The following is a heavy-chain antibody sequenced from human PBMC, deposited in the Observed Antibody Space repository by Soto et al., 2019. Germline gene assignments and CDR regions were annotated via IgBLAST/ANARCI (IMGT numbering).Heavy chain of an antibody. J-gene: IGHJ5*02. V-gene: IGHV6-1*01. D-gene: IGHD5-12*01. CDR1: GDSVSRNTVS. Sequence: SHTFSLICVISGDSVSRNTVSWNWIRQSPSRGLEWLGRTYFRSKWYNDYAVYVKSRIIINPDTSNNQFSLQLNSVTPEDTAVYFCAKGDNLGPKTGYAFDPWGQGIIVTVSS. CDR2: TYFRSKWYN. CDR3: AKGDNLGPKTGYAFDP.